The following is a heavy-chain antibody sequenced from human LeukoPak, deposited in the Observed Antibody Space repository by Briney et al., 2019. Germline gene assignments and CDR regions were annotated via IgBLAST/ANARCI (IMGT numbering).Heavy chain of an antibody. CDR3: AKNGHGSGSYYPRTKYYFDY. V-gene: IGHV3-9*01. J-gene: IGHJ4*02. CDR2: ISWNSGSI. Sequence: PGGSLRLSCAASGFTFDDYAMDWVRHAPGKGLEWVLGISWNSGSIGYADSVKGRFTISRDNAKNSLHLQMNSLRAEDTAVYYCAKNGHGSGSYYPRTKYYFDYWGQGTLVTVSS. D-gene: IGHD3-10*01. CDR1: GFTFDDYA.